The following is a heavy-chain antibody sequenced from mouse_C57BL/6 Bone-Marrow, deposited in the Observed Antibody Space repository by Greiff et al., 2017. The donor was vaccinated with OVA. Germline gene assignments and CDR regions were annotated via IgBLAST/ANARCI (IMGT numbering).Heavy chain of an antibody. V-gene: IGHV5-9-1*02. CDR2: ISSGGDYI. CDR3: TRAYYYGSLTFDY. CDR1: GFTFSSYA. J-gene: IGHJ2*01. D-gene: IGHD1-1*01. Sequence: EVKLVESGEGLVKPGGSLKLSCAASGFTFSSYAMSWVRQTPEKRLEWVAYISSGGDYIYYADTVKGRFTISRDNARNTLYLQMSSLKSEDTAMYYCTRAYYYGSLTFDYWGQGTTLTVSS.